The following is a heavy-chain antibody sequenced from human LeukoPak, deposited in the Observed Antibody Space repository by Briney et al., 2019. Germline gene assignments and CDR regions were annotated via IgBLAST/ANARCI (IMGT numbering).Heavy chain of an antibody. J-gene: IGHJ4*02. V-gene: IGHV6-1*01. D-gene: IGHD6-13*01. CDR3: TREVAGTGGFDY. Sequence: SQTLSLTCAISGDSVSSNNAAWNWIRQSPSRSLEWLGRTYHRSTWYDDYVVSVRSRLTITPDISKNQVSLQLNSVTPEDTAVYYCTREVAGTGGFDYWGQGTLVTVSS. CDR2: TYHRSTWYD. CDR1: GDSVSSNNAA.